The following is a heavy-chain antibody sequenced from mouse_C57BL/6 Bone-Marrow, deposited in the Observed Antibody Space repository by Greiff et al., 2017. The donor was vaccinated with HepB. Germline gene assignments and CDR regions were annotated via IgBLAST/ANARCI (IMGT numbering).Heavy chain of an antibody. CDR1: GFTFSDAW. CDR2: IRNKANNHAT. CDR3: TRVSPNWDDWYFDV. J-gene: IGHJ1*03. V-gene: IGHV6-6*01. D-gene: IGHD4-1*01. Sequence: EVKVVESGGGLVQPGGSMKLSCAASGFTFSDAWMDWVRQSPEKGLEWVAEIRNKANNHATYYAESVKGRFTISRDDSKSSVYLQMNSLRAEDTGIYYCTRVSPNWDDWYFDVWGTGTTVTVSS.